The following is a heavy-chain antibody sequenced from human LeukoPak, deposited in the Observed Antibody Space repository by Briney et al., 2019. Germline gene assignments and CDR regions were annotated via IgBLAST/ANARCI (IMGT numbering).Heavy chain of an antibody. CDR1: VFRFDDLP. D-gene: IGHD3-10*01. V-gene: IGHV3-43*01. CDR2: IRWYGGDT. CDR3: ARDPGGSGSNWAANFFDS. J-gene: IGHJ5*01. Sequence: PGGSLSLSCVISVFRFDDLPVHCVRRFPGKAVEWVSLIRWYGGDTLYTDSVKGRFTISRDHSKNSLYLQMNSLTTEDSALYYCARDPGGSGSNWAANFFDSWGQGTLVTVSS.